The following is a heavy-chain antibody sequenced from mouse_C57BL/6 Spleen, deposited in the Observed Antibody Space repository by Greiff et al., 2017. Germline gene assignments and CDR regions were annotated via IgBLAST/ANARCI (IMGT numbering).Heavy chain of an antibody. Sequence: QVQLQQPGAELVKPGASVKMSCKASGYTFTSYWITWVKQRPGQGLEWIGGIYPGSGSTNYNEKFKSKATLTVDTSSSTAYMLLSSLTSEDSAVYYCSTTYDGYYAWFAYWGQGTLVTVSA. CDR2: IYPGSGST. D-gene: IGHD2-3*01. V-gene: IGHV1-55*01. CDR3: STTYDGYYAWFAY. J-gene: IGHJ3*01. CDR1: GYTFTSYW.